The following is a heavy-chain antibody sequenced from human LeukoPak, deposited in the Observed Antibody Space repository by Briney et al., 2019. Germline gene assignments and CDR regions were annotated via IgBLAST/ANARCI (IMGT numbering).Heavy chain of an antibody. CDR3: VREYCSGGSCSDAFDI. CDR2: INWNGGGT. D-gene: IGHD2-15*01. V-gene: IGHV3-20*04. CDR1: GFTFDDYG. Sequence: GGSLRLSCAASGFTFDDYGMSWVRQAPGKGLEWVSGINWNGGGTGYADSVKGRSTISRDNAKNSLYLQMNSLRAEDTALYYCVREYCSGGSCSDAFDIWGQGTMVTVSS. J-gene: IGHJ3*02.